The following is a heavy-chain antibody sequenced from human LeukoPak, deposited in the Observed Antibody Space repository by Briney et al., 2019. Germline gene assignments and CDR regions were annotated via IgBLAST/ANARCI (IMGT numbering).Heavy chain of an antibody. Sequence: SETLSLTCTVSGDSISSDDYYWSWIRQPAGKGLEWIGRISSSGSTNYNPSLKSRVTISVDTSKNQFSLKLSSVTAADTAVYFCARGPYSYDSSGALDIWGQGTMVTVSS. V-gene: IGHV4-61*02. CDR2: ISSSGST. D-gene: IGHD3-22*01. J-gene: IGHJ3*02. CDR3: ARGPYSYDSSGALDI. CDR1: GDSISSDDYY.